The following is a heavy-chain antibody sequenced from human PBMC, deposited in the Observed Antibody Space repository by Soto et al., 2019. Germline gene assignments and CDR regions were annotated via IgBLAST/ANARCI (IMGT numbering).Heavy chain of an antibody. J-gene: IGHJ4*02. CDR2: IYTSGST. CDR3: ARGGEGYCSGGSCLHFDY. V-gene: IGHV4-4*07. Sequence: SETLSLTCTVSGGSISSYYWSWIRQPAGKGLEWIGRIYTSGSTNYNPSLKSRVTMSVDTSKNQFSLKLSSVTAADTAVYYCARGGEGYCSGGSCLHFDYWGQGTLVTVS. D-gene: IGHD2-15*01. CDR1: GGSISSYY.